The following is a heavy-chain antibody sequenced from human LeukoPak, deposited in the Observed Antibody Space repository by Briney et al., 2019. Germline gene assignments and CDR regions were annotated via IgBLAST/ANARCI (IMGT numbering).Heavy chain of an antibody. V-gene: IGHV1-2*02. J-gene: IGHJ6*03. CDR3: ARGVLSYYYYMDV. CDR1: GYTFTGYY. CDR2: INPNSGGT. D-gene: IGHD3-10*01. Sequence: WASVKVSCKASGYTFTGYYMHWVRQAPGQGLEWMGWINPNSGGTHYAQKFQGRVTMTRDTSISTAYMELSRLRSDDTAVYYCARGVLSYYYYMDVWGKGTTVTVSS.